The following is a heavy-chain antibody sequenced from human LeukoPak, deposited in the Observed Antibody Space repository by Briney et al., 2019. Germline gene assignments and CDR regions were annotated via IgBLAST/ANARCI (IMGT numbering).Heavy chain of an antibody. CDR1: GGSISSGGYY. CDR3: ASEVDTSYYFDY. D-gene: IGHD5-18*01. Sequence: SQTLSLTCTVSGGSISSGGYYWSWIRQHPGKGLEWIGYIYYSGSTYYNPSLKSRVTISVDTSKNQLSLKLSSVTAADTAVYYCASEVDTSYYFDYWGQGTLVTVSS. CDR2: IYYSGST. V-gene: IGHV4-31*03. J-gene: IGHJ4*02.